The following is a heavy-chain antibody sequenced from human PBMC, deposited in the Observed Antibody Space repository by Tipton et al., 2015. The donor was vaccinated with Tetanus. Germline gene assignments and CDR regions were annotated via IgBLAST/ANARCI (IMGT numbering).Heavy chain of an antibody. CDR1: GFTFSSYS. CDR3: ARVIYDILTGYHIDY. J-gene: IGHJ4*02. CDR2: ISSSSRTI. Sequence: SLRLSCAASGFTFSSYSMNWVRQAPGKGLEWISYISSSSRTIYYADSVKGRFTISRDNAKNTLYLQMNSLRAEDTAVYYCARVIYDILTGYHIDYWGQGTLVTVSS. D-gene: IGHD3-9*01. V-gene: IGHV3-48*01.